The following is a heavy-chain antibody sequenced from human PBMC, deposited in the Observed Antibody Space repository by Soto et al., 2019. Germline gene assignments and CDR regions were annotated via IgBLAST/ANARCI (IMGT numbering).Heavy chain of an antibody. CDR1: GYTFTSYA. D-gene: IGHD4-17*01. CDR2: INAGNGNT. CDR3: ARDRTTVTQLDY. Sequence: ASVKGSCTASGYTFTSYAMHWVRQAPGQRLEWMGWINAGNGNTKYSQKFQGRVTITRDTSASTAYMELSSLRSEDTAVYYCARDRTTVTQLDYWGQGTLVTVSS. J-gene: IGHJ4*02. V-gene: IGHV1-3*01.